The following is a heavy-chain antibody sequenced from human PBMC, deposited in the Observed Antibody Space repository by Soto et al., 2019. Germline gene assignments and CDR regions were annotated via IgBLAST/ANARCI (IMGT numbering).Heavy chain of an antibody. J-gene: IGHJ4*02. D-gene: IGHD6-13*01. Sequence: EVQLVESGGGLIQPGGSLRLSCAASGFTVSTNYMSWVRQAPGKGLEWGSVIYSGGSTYYADSVKGRFTISRDNSKNTLYLQMTSLRAEDTAVYYCARASIAAAGYYFDYWGQGTLVTVSS. CDR3: ARASIAAAGYYFDY. V-gene: IGHV3-53*01. CDR1: GFTVSTNY. CDR2: IYSGGST.